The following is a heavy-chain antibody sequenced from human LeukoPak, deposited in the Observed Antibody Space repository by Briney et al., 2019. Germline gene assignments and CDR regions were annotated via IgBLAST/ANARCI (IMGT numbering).Heavy chain of an antibody. D-gene: IGHD6-13*01. CDR2: INHSGST. V-gene: IGHV4-34*01. J-gene: IGHJ4*02. CDR1: GGSFSGYY. CDR3: ARGRERYSSSWYPSPTPKYYSDY. Sequence: SETLSLTCAVYGGSFSGYYWSWIRQPPGKGLEWIGEINHSGSTNYNPSLKSRVTISVDTSKNQFSLKLSSVTAADTAVYYCARGRERYSSSWYPSPTPKYYSDYRGQGTLVTVSS.